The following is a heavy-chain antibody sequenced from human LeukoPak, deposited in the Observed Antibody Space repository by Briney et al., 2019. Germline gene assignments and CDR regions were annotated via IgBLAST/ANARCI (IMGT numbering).Heavy chain of an antibody. V-gene: IGHV4-31*03. CDR3: ARHSGWRPATLWFGGDWFDP. Sequence: PSQTLSLTCTVSGGSISSGGYYWSWIRQHPGKGLEWIGYIYYSGSTYYNPSLKSRVTISVDTSKNQFSLKLSSVTAADAAVYYCARHSGWRPATLWFGGDWFDPWGQGTLVTVSS. D-gene: IGHD3-10*01. CDR1: GGSISSGGYY. CDR2: IYYSGST. J-gene: IGHJ5*02.